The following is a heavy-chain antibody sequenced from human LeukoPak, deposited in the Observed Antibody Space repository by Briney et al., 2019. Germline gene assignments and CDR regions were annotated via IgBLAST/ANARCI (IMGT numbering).Heavy chain of an antibody. CDR2: INPNSGGT. J-gene: IGHJ4*02. V-gene: IGHV1-2*02. Sequence: ASVKVSCNASGHTFTGYYMHWVRQAPGQGLEWMGWINPNSGGTNYAQKFQGRVTMTRDTSISTAYMELSRLGSDDTAVYYCARVYSSSSFDYWGQGTLVTVSS. D-gene: IGHD6-6*01. CDR1: GHTFTGYY. CDR3: ARVYSSSSFDY.